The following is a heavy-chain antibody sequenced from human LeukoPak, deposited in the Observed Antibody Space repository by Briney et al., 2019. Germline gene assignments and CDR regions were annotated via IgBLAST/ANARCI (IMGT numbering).Heavy chain of an antibody. CDR1: GGSISSGSYY. J-gene: IGHJ2*01. V-gene: IGHV4-61*02. Sequence: SETLSLTCTVSGGSISSGSYYWSWIRQPAGKGLEWIGRIYTSGSTNYNPSLKSRVTISVDASKNQFSLKLSSVTAADTAVYYCVRAENCGGARCLDLWGRGTLVTVSS. D-gene: IGHD2-21*01. CDR2: IYTSGST. CDR3: VRAENCGGARCLDL.